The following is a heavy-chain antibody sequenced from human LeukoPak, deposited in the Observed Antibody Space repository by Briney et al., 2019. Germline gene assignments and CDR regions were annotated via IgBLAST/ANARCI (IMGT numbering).Heavy chain of an antibody. V-gene: IGHV4-59*12. CDR1: GGSISSYY. CDR3: AREAYDSSGYPLDY. CDR2: IYYSGST. J-gene: IGHJ4*02. D-gene: IGHD3-22*01. Sequence: SETLSLTCTVSGGSISSYYWSWIRQPPGKGLEWIGYIYYSGSTYYNPSLKSRVTISVDTSKNQFSLQLNSVTPEDTAVYYCAREAYDSSGYPLDYWGQGTLVTVSS.